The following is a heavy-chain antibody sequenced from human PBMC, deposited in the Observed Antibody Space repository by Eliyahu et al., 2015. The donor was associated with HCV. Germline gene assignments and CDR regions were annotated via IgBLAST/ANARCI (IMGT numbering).Heavy chain of an antibody. CDR3: ARPILRGHCTGRTCSQDDF. CDR1: GXXXSSSSYY. D-gene: IGHD2-8*02. J-gene: IGHJ4*02. CDR2: IYYSGXT. V-gene: IGHV4-39*01. Sequence: QLQLQESGPRLVKASXTLSLTCXXPGXXXSSSSYYWGWIRQPPGKGLEWIGSIYYSGXTYYNPSLKSRLTMSADTSKNEISLNLTSVTAADTAVYYCARPILRGHCTGRTCSQDDFWGRGILVTVSS.